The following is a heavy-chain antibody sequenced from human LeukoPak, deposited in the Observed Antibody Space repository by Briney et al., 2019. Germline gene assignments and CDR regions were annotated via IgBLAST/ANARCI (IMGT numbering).Heavy chain of an antibody. CDR1: GGSISSYY. V-gene: IGHV4-59*01. J-gene: IGHJ6*03. Sequence: SETLSLTCTVSGGSISSYYWSWIRQPPGKGLEWIGYIYYSGSTNYNPSLKSRVTISVDTSKNQFSLKLSSVTAADTAVYYCARVRYYDSSGYHNYYYYYMDVWGKGTTVTISS. CDR2: IYYSGST. CDR3: ARVRYYDSSGYHNYYYYYMDV. D-gene: IGHD3-22*01.